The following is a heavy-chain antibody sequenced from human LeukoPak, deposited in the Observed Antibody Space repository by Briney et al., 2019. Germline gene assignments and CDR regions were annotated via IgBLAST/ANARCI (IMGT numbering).Heavy chain of an antibody. CDR3: ARGSSVGATVEAFEI. Sequence: GGSLRLSCAASGFTFSSYGMHRVRQAPDKGLEWVAVIWYDGSNKYHVDSGKGRFNISRDNSKNTLYLEMNSLRAEDTAVYYCARGSSVGATVEAFEIWGQGTMVTVSS. D-gene: IGHD1-26*01. V-gene: IGHV3-33*01. CDR1: GFTFSSYG. CDR2: IWYDGSNK. J-gene: IGHJ3*02.